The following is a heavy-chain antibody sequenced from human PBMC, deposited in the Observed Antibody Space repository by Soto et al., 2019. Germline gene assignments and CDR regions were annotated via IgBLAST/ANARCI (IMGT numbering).Heavy chain of an antibody. V-gene: IGHV3-21*01. J-gene: IGHJ6*02. CDR2: ISSSSSYI. CDR1: GVTFSSYS. D-gene: IGHD6-6*01. CDR3: ARDRHSSIAARDYYYYGMDV. Sequence: XGSLRLSCAASGVTFSSYSMNWVRQAPGKGLEWVSSISSSSSYIYYADSVKGRFTISRDNAKNSLYLQMNSLRAEDTAVYYCARDRHSSIAARDYYYYGMDVWGQGTTVTVSS.